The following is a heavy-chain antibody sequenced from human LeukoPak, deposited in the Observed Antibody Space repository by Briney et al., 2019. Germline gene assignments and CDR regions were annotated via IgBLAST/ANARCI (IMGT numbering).Heavy chain of an antibody. V-gene: IGHV6-1*01. CDR3: ARARGIWGDYGMDV. CDR2: TYYRSTWYN. D-gene: IGHD7-27*01. J-gene: IGHJ6*02. Sequence: SQTLSLTSAISGDSVSSNSAARNCIRPSPSRGLEWVGRTYYRSTWYNDYAVSVKSRITNNPDTSKNQFSLQLNSVTPEDTAVYNCARARGIWGDYGMDVWGQGTTVTVSS. CDR1: GDSVSSNSAA.